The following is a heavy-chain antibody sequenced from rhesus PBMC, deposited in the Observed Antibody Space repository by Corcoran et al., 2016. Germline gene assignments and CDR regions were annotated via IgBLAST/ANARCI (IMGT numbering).Heavy chain of an antibody. CDR1: GGSISRSNW. J-gene: IGHJ4*01. CDR2: IYGSGGST. Sequence: QVQLQESGPGLVKPSETLSLTCAVPGGSISRSNWWCWIRPSPGKGLEWIGGIYGSGGSTEYNPSLKSRVTISKDTSKNQFSLKLSSVTATDTAVYYCARGYGHFDYWGQGVLVTVSS. V-gene: IGHV4-93*01. CDR3: ARGYGHFDY. D-gene: IGHD5-42*01.